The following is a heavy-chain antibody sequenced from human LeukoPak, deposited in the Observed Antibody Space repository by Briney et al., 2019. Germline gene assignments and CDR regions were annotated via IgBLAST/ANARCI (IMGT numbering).Heavy chain of an antibody. D-gene: IGHD6-13*01. CDR2: IYYRVTS. CDR1: GDSISTYY. V-gene: IGHV4-59*01. CDR3: ARGPAAGIDTGHYDY. J-gene: IGHJ4*02. Sequence: SETLSLTCTVSGDSISTYYWSWIRQPPGKGLEWIGYIYYRVTSDYNPSLKSRVTMSVDMSTRQISLKLSSVTAADTAVYYCARGPAAGIDTGHYDYWGQGTLVTVSS.